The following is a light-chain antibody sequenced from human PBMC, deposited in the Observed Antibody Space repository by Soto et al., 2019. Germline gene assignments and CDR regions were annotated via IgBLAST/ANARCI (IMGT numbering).Light chain of an antibody. J-gene: IGKJ5*01. Sequence: EIVMTQSPATLSVSPGERSTLACSSSQSVSSSYLAWYQQKPGQAPRLLIYGASSRATGVPARFSGSGSGTDFTLTINNLEPEDFAVYYCQVRTNWSITFGQGTRLEIK. CDR3: QVRTNWSIT. V-gene: IGKV3D-20*02. CDR2: GAS. CDR1: QSVSSSY.